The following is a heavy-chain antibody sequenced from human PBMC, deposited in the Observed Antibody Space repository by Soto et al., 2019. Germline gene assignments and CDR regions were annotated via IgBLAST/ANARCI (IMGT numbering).Heavy chain of an antibody. CDR2: INAGNGNT. CDR3: ARGYYGSGSYFKDPDTYYYYYMDV. J-gene: IGHJ6*03. V-gene: IGHV1-3*01. Sequence: QVQLVQSGAEVKKPGASVKVSCKASGYTFTSYAMHWVRQAPGQRLEWMGWINAGNGNTKYSQKFQGRVTITRDTSASTDYMELSSLRSEDTAVYYCARGYYGSGSYFKDPDTYYYYYMDVWGKGTTVTVSS. CDR1: GYTFTSYA. D-gene: IGHD3-10*01.